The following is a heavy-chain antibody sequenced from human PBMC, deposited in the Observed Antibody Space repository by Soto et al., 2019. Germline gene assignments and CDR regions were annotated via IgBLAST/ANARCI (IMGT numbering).Heavy chain of an antibody. CDR1: GGSISSGDYY. V-gene: IGHV4-30-4*01. J-gene: IGHJ4*02. CDR2: IYYSGST. CDR3: ARVLHYYDSSGYYWPHFDY. D-gene: IGHD3-22*01. Sequence: PSETLSLTCTVSGGSISSGDYYWSWIRQPPGKGLEWIGYIYYSGSTYYNPSLKSRVTISVDTSKNQFSLKLSSVTAADTAVYYCARVLHYYDSSGYYWPHFDYWGQGTLVTVSS.